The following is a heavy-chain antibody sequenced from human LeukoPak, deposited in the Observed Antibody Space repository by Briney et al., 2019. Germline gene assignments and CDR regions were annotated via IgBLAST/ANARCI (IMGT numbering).Heavy chain of an antibody. Sequence: GGSLRLSCAASGFTFSSYAMSWVRQAPGKGLEWVSAISGSGGSTYYADSVKGRFTISRDNSKNTPYLQMNSLRAEDTAVYYCAKDSILTGYPDAFDIWGQGTMVTVSS. J-gene: IGHJ3*02. CDR2: ISGSGGST. D-gene: IGHD3-9*01. CDR1: GFTFSSYA. CDR3: AKDSILTGYPDAFDI. V-gene: IGHV3-23*01.